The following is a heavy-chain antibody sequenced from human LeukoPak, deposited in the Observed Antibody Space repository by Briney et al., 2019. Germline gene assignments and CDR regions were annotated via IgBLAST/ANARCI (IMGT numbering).Heavy chain of an antibody. Sequence: PSETLSLTCTVSGGSISSYYWGWMRQPPGKGLEWIGYIYYTGRTSYNPSLKSRVTISVDTSKNQFSLKLSSVTAADTAVYYCARGRARGYSYGWGWNYGMDVWGQGTTVTVSS. CDR1: GGSISSYY. J-gene: IGHJ6*02. CDR2: IYYTGRT. CDR3: ARGRARGYSYGWGWNYGMDV. V-gene: IGHV4-59*01. D-gene: IGHD5-18*01.